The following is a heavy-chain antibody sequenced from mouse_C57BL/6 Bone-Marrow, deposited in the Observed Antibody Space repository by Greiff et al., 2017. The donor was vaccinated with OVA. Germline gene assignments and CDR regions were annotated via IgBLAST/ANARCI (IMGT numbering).Heavy chain of an antibody. CDR3: TRLLDVMDY. Sequence: EVKLEESGEGLVKPGGSLKLSCAASGFTFSSYAMSWVRQTPEKRLEWVAYISSGGDYIYYADTVKGRFTISRDNARNTLYLQISSLKSEDTAMYYCTRLLDVMDYWGQGTSVTVSS. J-gene: IGHJ4*01. CDR2: ISSGGDYI. D-gene: IGHD2-1*01. CDR1: GFTFSSYA. V-gene: IGHV5-9-1*02.